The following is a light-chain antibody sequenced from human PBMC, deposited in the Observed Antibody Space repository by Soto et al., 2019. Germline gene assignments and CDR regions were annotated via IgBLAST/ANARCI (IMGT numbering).Light chain of an antibody. CDR2: AAS. V-gene: IGKV3-20*01. CDR1: QSVSSLY. J-gene: IGKJ1*01. CDR3: HHYGRSPWT. Sequence: EIVLTQSPGTLSLSPGERATLSCRASQSVSSLYLAWYQQKPGQAPRLLISAASSRATGIPVRFSGSGSGTDFTLTISRLDPEDFAVYYCHHYGRSPWTFGQGTKVEIK.